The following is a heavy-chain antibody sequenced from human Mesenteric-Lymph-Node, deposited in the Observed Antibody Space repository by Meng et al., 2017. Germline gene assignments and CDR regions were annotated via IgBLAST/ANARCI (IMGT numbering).Heavy chain of an antibody. CDR2: ISGSGGST. D-gene: IGHD5-24*01. Sequence: EVQLLESGGGLVQPGGSLRLSCAASGFTFSSYAMSWVRQAPGKGMEWVSTISGSGGSTYYADSVKGRFTISRDNSKNTLYLQMNSLRAEDTAVYYCAKPPADGYNYVDYWGQGTLVTVSS. J-gene: IGHJ4*02. V-gene: IGHV3-23*01. CDR3: AKPPADGYNYVDY. CDR1: GFTFSSYA.